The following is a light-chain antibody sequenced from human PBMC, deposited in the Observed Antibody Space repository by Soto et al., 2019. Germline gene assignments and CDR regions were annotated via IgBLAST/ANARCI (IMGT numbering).Light chain of an antibody. CDR1: SSDVGGYNY. J-gene: IGLJ2*01. CDR3: SSYTGSSTLV. V-gene: IGLV2-14*01. CDR2: DVS. Sequence: QSALTQPASVSGSPGQSITISCTGTSSDVGGYNYVSWYQQHPGKAPKLMIYDVSNRPSRVSNRFSGSKSGNTASLTNSGLQAEDEADYYCSSYTGSSTLVVGGGTKPTVL.